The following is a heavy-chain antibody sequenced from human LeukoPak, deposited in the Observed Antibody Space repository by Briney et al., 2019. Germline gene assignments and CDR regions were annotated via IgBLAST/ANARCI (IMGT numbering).Heavy chain of an antibody. J-gene: IGHJ5*02. V-gene: IGHV1-2*06. CDR2: INPNSGGT. CDR3: ARDRYCSSTSCYKSWFDP. D-gene: IGHD2-2*02. CDR1: GYTFTGYY. Sequence: ASVKVSCKASGYTFTGYYMHWVRQAPGQGLGWMGRINPNSGGTNYAQKFQGRVTMTRDTSISTAYMELSRLRSDDTAVYYCARDRYCSSTSCYKSWFDPWGQGTLVTVSS.